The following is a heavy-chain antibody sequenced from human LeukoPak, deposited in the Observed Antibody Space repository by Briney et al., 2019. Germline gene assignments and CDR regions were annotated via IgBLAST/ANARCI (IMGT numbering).Heavy chain of an antibody. CDR1: GFTFSSYA. CDR3: VKDGDIVVVPAAMGPSDY. D-gene: IGHD2-2*01. Sequence: GGSLRLSCSASGFTFSSYAMHWVRQAPGKGLEYVSAISSNGGSTYYADSVKGRFTISRDNSKNTLYLQMSSLRAEDPGVYYCVKDGDIVVVPAAMGPSDYWGQGTLVTVSS. V-gene: IGHV3-64D*06. CDR2: ISSNGGST. J-gene: IGHJ4*02.